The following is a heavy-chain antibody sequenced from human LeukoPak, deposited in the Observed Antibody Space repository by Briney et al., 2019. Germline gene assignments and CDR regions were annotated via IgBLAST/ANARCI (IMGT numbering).Heavy chain of an antibody. V-gene: IGHV3-48*03. CDR1: GFTFSSYE. CDR2: ISSSGSTI. D-gene: IGHD5-12*01. CDR3: ARERASGAHDY. Sequence: GGSLRLSCAASGFTFSSYEMNWVRQAPGKGLEWVSYISSSGSTIYYADSVKGRFTISRDNAKNSLYLQMNSLRAEDTAVYYCARERASGAHDYWGQGTLVTVSS. J-gene: IGHJ4*02.